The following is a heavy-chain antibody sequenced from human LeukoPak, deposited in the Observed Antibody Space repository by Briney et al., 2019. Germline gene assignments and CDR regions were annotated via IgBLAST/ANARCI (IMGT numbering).Heavy chain of an antibody. CDR3: GRGFSIVPAGIPDY. D-gene: IGHD2-2*02. Sequence: GGSLRLSCAAFGFTFGSYWMHWVRQAPGKGLVWVSRINTDGGSTTYADSVKGRFTISRDNAKNTLYLQMNSLRAEDTAVYYCGRGFSIVPAGIPDYWGLGTLVTVSS. J-gene: IGHJ4*02. CDR2: INTDGGST. V-gene: IGHV3-74*01. CDR1: GFTFGSYW.